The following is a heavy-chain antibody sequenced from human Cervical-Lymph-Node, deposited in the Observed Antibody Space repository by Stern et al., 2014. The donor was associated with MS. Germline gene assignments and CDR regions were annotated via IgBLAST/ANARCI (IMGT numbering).Heavy chain of an antibody. V-gene: IGHV1-69*12. J-gene: IGHJ6*02. D-gene: IGHD1/OR15-1a*01. Sequence: QVQLVQSGAEVKKPGSSVKVSCKASGGTFSRFAFSWVRQASGQGLEWMGGIIPMSGKVHYAQKFENRVKFIADESTSTVYMELSSLRHEDAAVYYCASSYTGWDNPFHFYAMDVWGQGTAVTVSS. CDR1: GGTFSRFA. CDR3: ASSYTGWDNPFHFYAMDV. CDR2: IIPMSGKV.